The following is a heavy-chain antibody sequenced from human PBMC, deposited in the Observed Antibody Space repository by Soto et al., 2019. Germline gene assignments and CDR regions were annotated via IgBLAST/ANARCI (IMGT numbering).Heavy chain of an antibody. CDR1: GGSISSYY. V-gene: IGHV4-59*01. CDR2: IYYSGST. D-gene: IGHD4-17*01. CDR3: ARMTTVTFNAVCFDY. J-gene: IGHJ4*02. Sequence: PSETLSLTCTVSGGSISSYYWSWIRQPPGKGLEWIGYIYYSGSTNYNPSLKSRVTISVDTSKNQFSLKLSSVTAADTAVYYCARMTTVTFNAVCFDYWGQGTLVTVSS.